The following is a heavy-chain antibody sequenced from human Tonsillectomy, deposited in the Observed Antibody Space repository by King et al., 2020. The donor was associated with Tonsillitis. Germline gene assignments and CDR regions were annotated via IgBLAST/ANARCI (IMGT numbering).Heavy chain of an antibody. CDR1: GFTFSSYG. CDR2: IWYDGSNK. D-gene: IGHD2-21*01. J-gene: IGHJ4*02. V-gene: IGHV3-33*01. Sequence: VQLVESGGGVVQPGRSLRLSCAASGFTFSSYGMHWVRPAPGKGLEWVSVIWYDGSNKYYADSVKGRFTISRDNSKSTLYLQMNSLRAEDTAVYYCARDLLNGRGFDYWGQGTLVTVSS. CDR3: ARDLLNGRGFDY.